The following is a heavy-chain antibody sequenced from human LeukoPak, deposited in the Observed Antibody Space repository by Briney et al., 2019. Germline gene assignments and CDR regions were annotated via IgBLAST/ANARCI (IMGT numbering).Heavy chain of an antibody. J-gene: IGHJ6*03. CDR3: ARGYCSGGSCYIGNYYYYYYMDV. CDR2: IYYSGST. D-gene: IGHD2-15*01. Sequence: SETLSLTCTASGGSISSSSYYWGWIRQPPGKGLEWIGSIYYSGSTYYNPSLKSRVTISVDTSKNQFSLKLSSVTAADTAVYYCARGYCSGGSCYIGNYYYYYYMDVWGKGTTVTVSS. CDR1: GGSISSSSYY. V-gene: IGHV4-39*07.